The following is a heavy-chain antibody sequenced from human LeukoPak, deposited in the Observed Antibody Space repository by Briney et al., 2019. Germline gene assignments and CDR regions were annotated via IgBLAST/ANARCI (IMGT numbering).Heavy chain of an antibody. CDR3: ARDQDALTGNGAFDI. D-gene: IGHD3-9*01. V-gene: IGHV3-30-3*01. CDR2: ISSDGSNK. Sequence: GRSLRLSCAGSGVTFSSYAMQWVRQAPGKGLEWVAVISSDGSNKYYADSVKGRFTISRDNSKSTLYLQMNSLRPEDSAVYYCARDQDALTGNGAFDIWGRGTMVTVSS. J-gene: IGHJ3*02. CDR1: GVTFSSYA.